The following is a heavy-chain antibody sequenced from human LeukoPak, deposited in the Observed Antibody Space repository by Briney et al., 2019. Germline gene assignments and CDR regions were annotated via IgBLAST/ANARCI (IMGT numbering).Heavy chain of an antibody. CDR2: IYSGGST. Sequence: PGGSLRLSCTASGFTFSSYGMNWVRQAPGKGLEWVSVIYSGGSTYYADSVKGRFTISRDNSKNTLYLQMNSLRAEDTAVYYCARDPEGHWGRGYYWGQGTLVTVSS. D-gene: IGHD3-16*01. CDR1: GFTFSSYG. V-gene: IGHV3-66*01. J-gene: IGHJ4*02. CDR3: ARDPEGHWGRGYY.